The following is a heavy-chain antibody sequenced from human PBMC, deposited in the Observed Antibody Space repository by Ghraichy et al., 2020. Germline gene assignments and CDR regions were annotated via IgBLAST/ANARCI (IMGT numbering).Heavy chain of an antibody. CDR3: VKEDITMVQGVHAFDI. J-gene: IGHJ3*02. Sequence: GGSLRLSCSASGFTFSSYAMHWVRQAPGKGLEYVSAISSNGGSTYYADSVKGRFTISRDNSKNTLYLQMSSLRAEDTAVYYCVKEDITMVQGVHAFDIWGQGTMVTVSS. V-gene: IGHV3-64D*06. CDR2: ISSNGGST. D-gene: IGHD3-10*01. CDR1: GFTFSSYA.